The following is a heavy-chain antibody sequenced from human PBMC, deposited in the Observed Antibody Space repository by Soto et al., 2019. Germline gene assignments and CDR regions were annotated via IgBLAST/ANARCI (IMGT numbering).Heavy chain of an antibody. V-gene: IGHV3-21*01. CDR2: INPSTSHI. D-gene: IGHD2-15*01. CDR1: GFTFSSYH. Sequence: EVQLVESGGGLVMPGGSLRLSCAASGFTFSSYHMNWVRQAPGKGLEWVSSINPSTSHIYYADSVRGRFTISRDNSKNSLYLQMNNLRTEDAAVDYCARGYCGGGGCYLRREAFVVWGQGTMVTVSS. J-gene: IGHJ3*01. CDR3: ARGYCGGGGCYLRREAFVV.